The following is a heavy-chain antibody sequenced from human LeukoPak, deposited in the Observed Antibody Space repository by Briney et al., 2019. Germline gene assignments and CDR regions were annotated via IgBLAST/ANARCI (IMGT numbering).Heavy chain of an antibody. D-gene: IGHD4-17*01. Sequence: SATLSLTCTVSGGSVSSGSYYWSWIRQPPGKGLEWIGYIYYSGSTNYNPSLKSRVTISVDTSKNQFSLKLSSVTAADTAVYYCARFSTVTKGYFDYWGQGTLVTVSS. CDR1: GGSVSSGSYY. V-gene: IGHV4-61*01. J-gene: IGHJ4*02. CDR2: IYYSGST. CDR3: ARFSTVTKGYFDY.